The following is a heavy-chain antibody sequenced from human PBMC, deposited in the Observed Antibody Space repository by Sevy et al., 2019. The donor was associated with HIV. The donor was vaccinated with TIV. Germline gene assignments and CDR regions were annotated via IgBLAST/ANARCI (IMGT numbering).Heavy chain of an antibody. CDR1: GFTFSNAW. CDR3: TTDGLRLRGFDY. Sequence: GGSLRLSCAASGFTFSNAWMSWVRQAPGKGLEWVSRIKSKTDGGTTDYAAPVKGRFTISRDDSKNTLYLQMNSLKTEDTAVYYCTTDGLRLRGFDYWGQGTLVTVSS. D-gene: IGHD5-12*01. V-gene: IGHV3-15*01. J-gene: IGHJ4*02. CDR2: IKSKTDGGTT.